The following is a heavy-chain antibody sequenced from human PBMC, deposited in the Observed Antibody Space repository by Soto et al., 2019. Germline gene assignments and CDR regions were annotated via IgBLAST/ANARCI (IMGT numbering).Heavy chain of an antibody. CDR3: ITDGPDGRAY. V-gene: IGHV3-48*01. D-gene: IGHD2-8*01. CDR1: GFTFSSSS. CDR2: ISSSSSTI. Sequence: GGSLRLSCAASGFTFSSSSMNWVRQAPGKGLEWVSYISSSSSTIYYADSVKGRFTISRDNAKNSLYLQMNSLRAEDTAVYYCITDGPDGRAYWGQGTQVTVSS. J-gene: IGHJ4*02.